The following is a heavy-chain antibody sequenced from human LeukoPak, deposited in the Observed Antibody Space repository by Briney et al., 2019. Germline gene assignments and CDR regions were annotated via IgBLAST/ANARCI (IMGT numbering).Heavy chain of an antibody. CDR3: ASSMSGNRRPDY. V-gene: IGHV4-34*01. CDR2: INHSGST. CDR1: GGSFSGYY. Sequence: SETLSLTCAVYGGSFSGYYWRWIRQPPGKGLEWIGEINHSGSTNYNPSLKSRVTISVDTSKNQFSLKLSSVTSADTAVYYCASSMSGNRRPDYWDQGTLVTVSS. J-gene: IGHJ4*02. D-gene: IGHD6-25*01.